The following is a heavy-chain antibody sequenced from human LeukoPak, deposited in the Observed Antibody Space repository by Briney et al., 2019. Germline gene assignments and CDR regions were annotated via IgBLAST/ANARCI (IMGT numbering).Heavy chain of an antibody. V-gene: IGHV1-2*02. Sequence: ASVKVSCKASGYTFTGHYMHWVRQAPGQGLEWMGWINPNSGGTYYAQNFQGRVTMTRDTSISTAYMELSSLRSEDTAVYYCARNPGRVGYTTFDPWGQGTLVTVSS. J-gene: IGHJ5*02. CDR2: INPNSGGT. CDR1: GYTFTGHY. CDR3: ARNPGRVGYTTFDP. D-gene: IGHD2-15*01.